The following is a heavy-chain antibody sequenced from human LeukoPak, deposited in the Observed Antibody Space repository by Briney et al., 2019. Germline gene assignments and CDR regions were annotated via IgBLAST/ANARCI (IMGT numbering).Heavy chain of an antibody. V-gene: IGHV1-2*02. CDR2: INPNSGGT. CDR3: ARDRVTMVRGVQPPAY. Sequence: ASVKVSCKASGYTFTGYYMHWVRQAPGQGLEWMGWINPNSGGTNYAQKFQGRVTMTRDTSISTAYMELSRLRSDDTAVYYCARDRVTMVRGVQPPAYWGQGTLVTVSS. D-gene: IGHD3-10*01. CDR1: GYTFTGYY. J-gene: IGHJ4*02.